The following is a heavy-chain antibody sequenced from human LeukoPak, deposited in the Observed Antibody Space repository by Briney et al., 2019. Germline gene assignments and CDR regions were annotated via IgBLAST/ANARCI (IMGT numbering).Heavy chain of an antibody. CDR2: IYYSGST. Sequence: PSETLSLTCTVSGGSISSYYWSWIRQPPGKGLEWIGYIYYSGSTNYSPSLKSRVTISVDTSKNQFSLKLSSVTAADTAVYYCATYDSSGRFDYWGQGTLVTVSS. V-gene: IGHV4-59*01. J-gene: IGHJ4*02. D-gene: IGHD3-22*01. CDR3: ATYDSSGRFDY. CDR1: GGSISSYY.